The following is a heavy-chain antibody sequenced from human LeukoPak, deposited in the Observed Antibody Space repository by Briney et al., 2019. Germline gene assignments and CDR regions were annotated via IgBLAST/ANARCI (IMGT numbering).Heavy chain of an antibody. Sequence: GRSLRLSCAASGFTFSSFGMHWVRQAPGKGLEWVAVIWYDGSNKYYADSVKSRFTISRDNSKNTLYLQMNSLRAEDTAVYYCARESSDYYHDCYLDVWGKGTTVTVSS. J-gene: IGHJ6*03. CDR2: IWYDGSNK. CDR3: ARESSDYYHDCYLDV. V-gene: IGHV3-33*01. CDR1: GFTFSSFG.